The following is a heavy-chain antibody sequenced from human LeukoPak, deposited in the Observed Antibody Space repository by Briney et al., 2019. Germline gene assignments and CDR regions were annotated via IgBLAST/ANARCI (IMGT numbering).Heavy chain of an antibody. CDR3: ATTLNIATAAYF. D-gene: IGHD6-13*01. Sequence: PGGSLRLSCAASGFTFSSYAMSWVRQAPGKGLEWVSSISSSSSYIYYADSVKGRFTISRDNARNSLYLQMNSLRAEDTAVYYCATTLNIATAAYFWGQGTLVTVSS. V-gene: IGHV3-21*01. J-gene: IGHJ4*02. CDR2: ISSSSSYI. CDR1: GFTFSSYA.